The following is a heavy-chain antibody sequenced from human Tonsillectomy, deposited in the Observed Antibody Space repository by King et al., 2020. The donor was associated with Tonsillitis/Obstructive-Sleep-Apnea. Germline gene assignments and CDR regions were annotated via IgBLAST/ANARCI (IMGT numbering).Heavy chain of an antibody. J-gene: IGHJ6*03. CDR1: GFTFSSYA. Sequence: VQLVESGGGLVQPGGSLRLSCAASGFTFSSYAMSWVRQAPGKGLEWVSAISGRGGSTYYADSVEGRFTISRGNSKNTLYLQMNSLRAEDTAVYYCAKDWGAAAGTYYYYMDVWGKGTTVTVSS. CDR2: ISGRGGST. CDR3: AKDWGAAAGTYYYYMDV. V-gene: IGHV3-23*04. D-gene: IGHD6-13*01.